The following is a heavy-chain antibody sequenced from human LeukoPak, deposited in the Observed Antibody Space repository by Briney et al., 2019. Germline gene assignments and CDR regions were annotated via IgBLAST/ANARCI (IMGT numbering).Heavy chain of an antibody. CDR3: ASPTRGYSYGSYWYFDL. CDR2: IYYSGST. CDR1: GGSISSSSYY. V-gene: IGHV4-39*01. J-gene: IGHJ2*01. D-gene: IGHD5-18*01. Sequence: SETLSLTCTVSGGSISSSSYYWGWVRQPPGKGLEWIGSIYYSGSTYYNPSLKSRVTISVDTSKNQFSLKLSSVTAADTAVYYCASPTRGYSYGSYWYFDLWGRGTLVTVSS.